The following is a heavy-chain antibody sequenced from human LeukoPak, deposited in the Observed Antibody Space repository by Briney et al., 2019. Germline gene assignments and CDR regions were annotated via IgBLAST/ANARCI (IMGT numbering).Heavy chain of an antibody. D-gene: IGHD2-21*02. V-gene: IGHV4-39*07. CDR2: MYYGGTT. Sequence: SETLSLTCTVSGGSINSSDYYWGWIRQPPGKGLEWIGNMYYGGTTFYNPSLKSRVTISIDTSKKQFSLKLNSVTAADTAVYYCVRDGRDLVTMFDYWGQGTLVTVSS. J-gene: IGHJ4*02. CDR1: GGSINSSDYY. CDR3: VRDGRDLVTMFDY.